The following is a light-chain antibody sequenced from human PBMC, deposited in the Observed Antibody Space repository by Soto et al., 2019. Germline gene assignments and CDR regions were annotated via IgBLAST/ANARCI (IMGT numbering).Light chain of an antibody. V-gene: IGKV4-1*01. Sequence: DIVMTQSPDSLAVSLGERATINCKSSQSVLYSSNNKNYLAWYQQKPGQPPKLLIYWASTRESGVPDRFSGSGSGTDFTLTISSLQAEDVAVYEGQQYYSTPLTFGGGTKVEIK. J-gene: IGKJ4*01. CDR1: QSVLYSSNNKNY. CDR3: QQYYSTPLT. CDR2: WAS.